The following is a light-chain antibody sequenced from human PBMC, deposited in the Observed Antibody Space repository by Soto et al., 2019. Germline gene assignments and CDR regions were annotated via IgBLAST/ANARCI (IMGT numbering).Light chain of an antibody. CDR1: QGIKND. J-gene: IGKJ2*01. CDR3: IQDYNFPYT. V-gene: IGKV1-6*01. CDR2: AAS. Sequence: AIQMTQSPSSLSASVGDRVTITCRASQGIKNDLGWYQQRPGKGQKLLISAASSLQRGVPSRFSGSGSGTDFTLTISSLQPEDFATYYCIQDYNFPYTFGQGTKLEIK.